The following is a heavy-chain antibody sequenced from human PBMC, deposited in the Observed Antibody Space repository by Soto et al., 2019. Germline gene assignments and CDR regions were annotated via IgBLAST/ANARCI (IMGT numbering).Heavy chain of an antibody. CDR3: AKGAPGGDYDFWSGSSGY. Sequence: QVQLVESGGGVVQPGRSLRLSCAASGFTFSSYGMHWVRQAPGKGLEWVAVISYDGSNKYYADSVKGRFTISRDNSKNTLYLQMNSLRAEDTAVYYCAKGAPGGDYDFWSGSSGYWGQGTLVTVSS. V-gene: IGHV3-30*18. CDR1: GFTFSSYG. CDR2: ISYDGSNK. J-gene: IGHJ4*02. D-gene: IGHD3-3*01.